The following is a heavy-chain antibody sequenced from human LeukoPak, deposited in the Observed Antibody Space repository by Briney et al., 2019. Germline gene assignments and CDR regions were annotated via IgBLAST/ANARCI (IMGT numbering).Heavy chain of an antibody. V-gene: IGHV3-7*03. CDR1: GFTFSSYW. CDR3: AGGEIWFGDTLDAFDI. CDR2: IKQDGSEK. D-gene: IGHD3-10*01. Sequence: PGGSLRLSCAASGFTFSSYWMSWVRQAPGKGLEWVANIKQDGSEKYYVDSVKGRFTISRDNAKNSLYLQMNSLRAEDTAVYSGAGGEIWFGDTLDAFDIWGQGTMVTVSS. J-gene: IGHJ3*02.